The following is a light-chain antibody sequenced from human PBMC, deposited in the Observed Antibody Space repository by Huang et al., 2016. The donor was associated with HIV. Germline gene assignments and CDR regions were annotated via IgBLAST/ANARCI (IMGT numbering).Light chain of an antibody. V-gene: IGKV3-20*01. CDR2: DAS. CDR3: QQYGSSPIT. CDR1: QSGDSNY. J-gene: IGKJ5*01. Sequence: EIVLTQSPGTLSLSPGETATLSCRAGQSGDSNYLAWYQQTPGQAPRLLIHDASTRATGIPGRFSGSGSGTDFTLTISRLEPEDFAVYYCQQYGSSPITFGQGTRLEIK.